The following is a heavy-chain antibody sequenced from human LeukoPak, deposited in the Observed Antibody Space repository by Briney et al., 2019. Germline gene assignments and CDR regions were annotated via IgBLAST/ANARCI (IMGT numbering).Heavy chain of an antibody. J-gene: IGHJ4*02. CDR3: TSGLSVRRSNNTPVDY. Sequence: GGSRRLSCTASGFTFSGSAMHWVRQASGKGLEWVGRIRSKANSYATVYAASVKGRFTISRDDSKNTAYLQMNSLKTKDTAVYYCTSGLSVRRSNNTPVDYWGQGTLVTVSS. D-gene: IGHD1-1*01. CDR1: GFTFSGSA. CDR2: IRSKANSYAT. V-gene: IGHV3-73*01.